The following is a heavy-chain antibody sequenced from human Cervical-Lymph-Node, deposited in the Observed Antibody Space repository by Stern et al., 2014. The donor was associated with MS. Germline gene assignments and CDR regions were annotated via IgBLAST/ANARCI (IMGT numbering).Heavy chain of an antibody. CDR2: IYWDDDK. V-gene: IGHV2-5*02. D-gene: IGHD2-21*01. Sequence: QITLKESGPTLVKPTQTLTLTCTFSGFSLSSSGVGVGWIRQPPGKALEWLALIYWDDDKRYSPSLKNRLTITKDPSKNQVVLTMTNMDPVDTATYYCAHGPAGIADYWGQGTLVTVSS. CDR3: AHGPAGIADY. J-gene: IGHJ4*02. CDR1: GFSLSSSGVG.